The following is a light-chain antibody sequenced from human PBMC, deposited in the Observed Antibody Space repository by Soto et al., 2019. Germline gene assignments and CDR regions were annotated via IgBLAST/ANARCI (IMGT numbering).Light chain of an antibody. J-gene: IGKJ1*01. CDR1: QSVSSD. CDR3: QQYNTWHPKMA. CDR2: GAS. Sequence: GVTQSPATLSVFPGETATLSCRASQSVSSDLAWYQQRPGQAPRLLIYGASTRATGIPARFRGSGSGTEFRLTISSLQSEDFATYYCQQYNTWHPKMAFVRGTKVEIK. V-gene: IGKV3-15*01.